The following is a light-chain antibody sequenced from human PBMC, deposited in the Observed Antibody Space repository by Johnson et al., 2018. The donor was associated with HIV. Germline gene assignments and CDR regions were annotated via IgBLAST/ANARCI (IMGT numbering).Light chain of an antibody. J-gene: IGLJ1*01. CDR2: ENN. V-gene: IGLV1-51*02. Sequence: QSVLTQPPSVSAAPGQKVTIYCSGSSSNVGNNYVSWYQQLPGTAPKLLIYENNKRPSGIPDRFSGSKSGTSATLGITGLQTGDEADYYCGTWDSSLSAYVIGTGTKVTVL. CDR3: GTWDSSLSAYV. CDR1: SSNVGNNY.